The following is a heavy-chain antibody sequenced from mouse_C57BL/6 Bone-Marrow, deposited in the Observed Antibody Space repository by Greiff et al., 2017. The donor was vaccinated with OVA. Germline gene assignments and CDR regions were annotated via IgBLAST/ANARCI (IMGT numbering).Heavy chain of an antibody. CDR1: GYTFTSYG. V-gene: IGHV1-81*01. J-gene: IGHJ3*01. CDR3: ARNSPGAY. Sequence: LQESGAELARPGASVKLSCKASGYTFTSYGISWVKQRTGQGLEWIGEIYPRSGNTYYNEKFKGKATLTADKSSSTAYMELRSLTSDDSAVYYCARNSPGAYWGQGTLVTVSA. CDR2: IYPRSGNT.